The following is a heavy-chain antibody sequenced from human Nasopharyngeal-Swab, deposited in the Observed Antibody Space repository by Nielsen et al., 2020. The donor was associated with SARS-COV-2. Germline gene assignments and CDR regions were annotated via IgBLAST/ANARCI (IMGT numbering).Heavy chain of an antibody. J-gene: IGHJ4*02. CDR3: ARSLYYYYDSSGYSL. D-gene: IGHD3-22*01. CDR2: IKQDGSEK. V-gene: IGHV3-7*01. Sequence: ESLKISCAASGFTFSNYWMNWVRQAPGKGLEWVANIKQDGSEKYYVDSVKGRFTISRDNAKNSLYLQMNSLRAEDTAVYYCARSLYYYYDSSGYSLWGQGTLVTVSS. CDR1: GFTFSNYW.